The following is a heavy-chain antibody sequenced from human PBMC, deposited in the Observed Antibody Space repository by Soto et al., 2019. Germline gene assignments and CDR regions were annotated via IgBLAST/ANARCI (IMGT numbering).Heavy chain of an antibody. Sequence: QVQLVQSGAEVKKPGASVTVSCKVSGYTFTTYGIIWVRQAPGQGLEWMGWISTSNGGTKYAQNLQGRITMTTDISTSKGLLESSSLRFEDRDLNYLGRDERDGFGYGYGYWGQGTLVTVSS. CDR3: GRDERDGFGYGYGY. J-gene: IGHJ4*02. CDR2: ISTSNGGT. D-gene: IGHD5-18*01. CDR1: GYTFTTYG. V-gene: IGHV1-18*01.